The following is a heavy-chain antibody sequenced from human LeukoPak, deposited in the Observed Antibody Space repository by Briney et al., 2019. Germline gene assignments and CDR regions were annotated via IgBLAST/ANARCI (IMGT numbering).Heavy chain of an antibody. CDR3: ARDLPWGTFGGVIVSGGVVRAFDI. V-gene: IGHV1-18*01. Sequence: ASVKVSCKASGYTFTSYGISWVRQAPGQGLEWMGWISAYNGNTNYAQKLQGRVTMTTDTSTSTAYMELRSLRSDDTAVYYCARDLPWGTFGGVIVSGGVVRAFDIWGQGTMVTVSS. CDR1: GYTFTSYG. D-gene: IGHD3-16*02. J-gene: IGHJ3*02. CDR2: ISAYNGNT.